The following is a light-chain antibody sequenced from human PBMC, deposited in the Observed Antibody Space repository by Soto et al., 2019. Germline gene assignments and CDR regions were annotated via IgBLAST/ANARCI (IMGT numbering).Light chain of an antibody. CDR1: SSNIGAGYD. CDR2: ANI. J-gene: IGLJ2*01. V-gene: IGLV1-40*01. Sequence: QSVLTQPPSVSGAPGQRVTISCTGSSSNIGAGYDVHWYQQLPGTAPKLLIYANINRPSGVPDRFSGSKSGASGSLAITGLQAEDEADYYCQSYDSSLVVFGGGTQLTVL. CDR3: QSYDSSLVV.